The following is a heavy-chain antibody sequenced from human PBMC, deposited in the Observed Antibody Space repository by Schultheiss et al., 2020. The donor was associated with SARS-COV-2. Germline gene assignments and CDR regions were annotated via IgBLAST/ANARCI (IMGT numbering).Heavy chain of an antibody. CDR2: IWYDGSNK. D-gene: IGHD3-10*01. CDR3: ARDRDQFLNYYGSGSPLDY. Sequence: GGSLRLSCAASGFTFSSYAMHWVRQAPGKGLEWVAVIWYDGSNKYYADSVKGRFTISRDNSKNTLYLQMNSLRAEDTAFYYCARDRDQFLNYYGSGSPLDYWGQGTLVTVSS. J-gene: IGHJ4*02. CDR1: GFTFSSYA. V-gene: IGHV3-30*04.